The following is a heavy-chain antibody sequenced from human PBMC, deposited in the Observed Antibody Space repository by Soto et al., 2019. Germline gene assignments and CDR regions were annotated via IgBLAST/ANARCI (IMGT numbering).Heavy chain of an antibody. CDR1: GFMFNNYA. V-gene: IGHV3-23*01. D-gene: IGHD3-22*01. Sequence: GGSLRLSCAASGFMFNNYAMSWVRQAPGKGLEWVSTVSVSGGTTYYADSLKGRFTISRDNSKKTVYLQMNRLRADDTAIYYCAKGLYYYDSSGYRLFDYWGQGTLVTVS. CDR2: VSVSGGTT. J-gene: IGHJ4*02. CDR3: AKGLYYYDSSGYRLFDY.